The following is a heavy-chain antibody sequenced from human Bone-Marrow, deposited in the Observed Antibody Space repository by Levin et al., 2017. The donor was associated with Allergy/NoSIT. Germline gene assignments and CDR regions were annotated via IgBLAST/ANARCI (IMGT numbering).Heavy chain of an antibody. CDR2: TSYSGRT. V-gene: IGHV4-30-4*08. CDR3: ARGYDVSIGYFGY. J-gene: IGHJ4*02. CDR1: GGSITSGDYY. D-gene: IGHD5-12*01. Sequence: LRLSCTVSGGSITSGDYYWSWLRQLPGQGLEWVGYTSYSGRTYYNPSLKSRGTISIDTSKNQFSLRLTSLTAADTAIYYCARGYDVSIGYFGYWGQGTLVTVSS.